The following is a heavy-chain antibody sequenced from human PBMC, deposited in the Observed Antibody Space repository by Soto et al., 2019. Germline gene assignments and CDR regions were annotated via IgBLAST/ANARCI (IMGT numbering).Heavy chain of an antibody. CDR2: INAGNGNT. D-gene: IGHD6-19*01. Sequence: GASVKVSCKASGYTFTSYAMHWVRQAPGQRLEWMGWINAGNGNTKYSQKFQGRVTITRDTSASTAYMELSSLRSEDTAVYYCARDLVRGWYRHFDYWGQGTLVTVSS. J-gene: IGHJ4*02. V-gene: IGHV1-3*01. CDR3: ARDLVRGWYRHFDY. CDR1: GYTFTSYA.